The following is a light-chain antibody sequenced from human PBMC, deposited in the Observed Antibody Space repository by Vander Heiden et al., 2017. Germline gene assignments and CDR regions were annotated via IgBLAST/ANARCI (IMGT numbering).Light chain of an antibody. CDR1: SSDIGGYNY. V-gene: IGLV2-14*01. Sequence: QSALTQPASVSGSPGQSITISCTGTSSDIGGYNYVSWYQHHPGKAPKLMIDEVSNRPSGVSKRFSGSKSGNTASLTLSGLQTEDEADYYCSSYTTSGSVVFGGGTKVTVL. CDR3: SSYTTSGSVV. J-gene: IGLJ2*01. CDR2: EVS.